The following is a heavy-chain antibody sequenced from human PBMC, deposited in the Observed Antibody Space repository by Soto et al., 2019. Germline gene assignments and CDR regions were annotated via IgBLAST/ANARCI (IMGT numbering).Heavy chain of an antibody. D-gene: IGHD6-19*01. V-gene: IGHV4-4*07. CDR2: IYASGST. CDR1: GDSISGYY. J-gene: IGHJ4*02. CDR3: ARSGYSSAWYTAFDS. Sequence: SETLSLTCTVSGDSISGYYWNWIRQPAGKGLEWIGRIYASGSTISNRSLRSRVALSVDTSKNQFSLNLNSATAADTAMYYCARSGYSSAWYTAFDSWSQGTLVTVS.